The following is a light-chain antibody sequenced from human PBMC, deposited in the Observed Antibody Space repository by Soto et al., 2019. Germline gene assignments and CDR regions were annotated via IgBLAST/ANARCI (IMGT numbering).Light chain of an antibody. CDR3: QQYGSSPRS. CDR2: GAS. CDR1: QSVSSTY. V-gene: IGKV3-20*01. Sequence: EIVLRQSPGTLSLSPGERATLSCRASQSVSSTYLAWYQHKRGQAPRLLIYGASSKASGIPDRFSGSGSGTDFTLPISRLEPEDFAVYYCQQYGSSPRSFGQGTKVDIK. J-gene: IGKJ1*01.